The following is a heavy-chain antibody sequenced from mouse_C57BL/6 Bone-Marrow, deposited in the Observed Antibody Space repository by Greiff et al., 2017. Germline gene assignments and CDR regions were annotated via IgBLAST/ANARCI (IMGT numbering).Heavy chain of an antibody. V-gene: IGHV1-63*01. D-gene: IGHD1-1*01. CDR1: GYTFTNYW. CDR3: ARREIARYYGASYWYFDV. J-gene: IGHJ1*03. CDR2: IYPGGGYT. Sequence: VQLQQPGAELVRPGTSVKMSCKASGYTFTNYWIGWAKQRPGHGLEWIGDIYPGGGYTNYNEKFKGKATLTADKSSNTAYMQFSSLTSEDSAIYYCARREIARYYGASYWYFDVWGKGTTVTVSS.